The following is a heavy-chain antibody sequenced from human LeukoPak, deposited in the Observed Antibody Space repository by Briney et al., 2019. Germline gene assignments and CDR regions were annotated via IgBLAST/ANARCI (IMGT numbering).Heavy chain of an antibody. D-gene: IGHD1-26*01. V-gene: IGHV4-59*01. CDR3: ARESGGSYPFDY. J-gene: IGHJ4*02. Sequence: SETLSLTCSVSGASISSYYWSWIRQPPGKEPEWIGYIYYIGTTNYNPSLKSRVTISVDTSKNQFSLKLSSVTAADTAVYYCARESGGSYPFDYWGQGTLVTVSS. CDR2: IYYIGTT. CDR1: GASISSYY.